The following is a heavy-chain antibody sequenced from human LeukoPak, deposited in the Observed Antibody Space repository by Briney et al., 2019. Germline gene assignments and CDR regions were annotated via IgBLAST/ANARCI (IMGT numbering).Heavy chain of an antibody. V-gene: IGHV3-21*01. D-gene: IGHD2-2*01. CDR2: ISSSSSYI. Sequence: GGSLRLSCAASGFTFSSYSMNWVRQAPGKGMAWVSSISSSSSYIYYADSVKGRFTISRDNAKNSLYLQMNSLRAEDTAVYYCARDRTPTVSISPAYGMDVWGQGTTVTVSS. CDR3: ARDRTPTVSISPAYGMDV. J-gene: IGHJ6*02. CDR1: GFTFSSYS.